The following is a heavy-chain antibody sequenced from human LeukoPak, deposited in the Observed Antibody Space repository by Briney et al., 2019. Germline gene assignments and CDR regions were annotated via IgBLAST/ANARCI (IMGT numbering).Heavy chain of an antibody. J-gene: IGHJ6*03. D-gene: IGHD2-15*01. Sequence: SVKVSCKASGGTFSSYAISWVRQAPGQGLEWMGGIIPIFGTANYAQKFQGRVTITTDESTSTAYMDLSSLRSEDTAVYYCARSEGYCSGGSCPDRRYYYYYYYMGVWGKGTTVTVSS. V-gene: IGHV1-69*05. CDR1: GGTFSSYA. CDR2: IIPIFGTA. CDR3: ARSEGYCSGGSCPDRRYYYYYYYMGV.